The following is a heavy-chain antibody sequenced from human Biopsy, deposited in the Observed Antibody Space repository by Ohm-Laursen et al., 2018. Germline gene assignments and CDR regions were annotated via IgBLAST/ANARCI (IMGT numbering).Heavy chain of an antibody. J-gene: IGHJ4*02. CDR3: ARSARLSPYFDY. Sequence: SLRLSCSASGFSFSDYYMTWIRQAPGKGLEWVSYISSNSGDTRSCADSVKGRFTISRDNARNSLYLQMSSLRAEDTAVYYCARSARLSPYFDYWGQGILVSVSS. CDR2: ISSNSGDTR. CDR1: GFSFSDYY. D-gene: IGHD6-19*01. V-gene: IGHV3-11*01.